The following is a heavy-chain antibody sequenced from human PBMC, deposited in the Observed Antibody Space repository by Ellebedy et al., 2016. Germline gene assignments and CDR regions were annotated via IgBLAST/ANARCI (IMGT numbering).Heavy chain of an antibody. J-gene: IGHJ4*02. CDR3: ARGTLAIDLES. D-gene: IGHD3-22*01. CDR2: ITSTSGLI. CDR1: GFTFSSYP. Sequence: GESLKISCAASGFTFSSYPMHWVRQAPGKGLEWISFITSTSGLIYYADSVKGRFTVSRDNAKNSLYLQMESLRVDDTAVYYCARGTLAIDLESWGQGTLVTVSS. V-gene: IGHV3-48*01.